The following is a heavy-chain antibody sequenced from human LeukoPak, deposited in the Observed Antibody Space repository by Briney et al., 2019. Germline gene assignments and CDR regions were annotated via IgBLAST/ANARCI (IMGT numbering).Heavy chain of an antibody. CDR2: TSGSGSSP. Sequence: PGGSLRLSCAASGFTFSNYGMNWVRQAPGKGLEWASATSGSGSSPNYSDSVKGRFTISRDNSKNTLYLQMNSLRAEDAAVYYCAKTTGGNAYDYIDYWGQGTLVTVSS. CDR3: AKTTGGNAYDYIDY. D-gene: IGHD5-12*01. CDR1: GFTFSNYG. J-gene: IGHJ4*02. V-gene: IGHV3-23*01.